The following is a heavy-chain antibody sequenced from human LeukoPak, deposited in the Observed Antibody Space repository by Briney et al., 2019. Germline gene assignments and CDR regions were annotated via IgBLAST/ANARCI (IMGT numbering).Heavy chain of an antibody. D-gene: IGHD3-3*01. CDR1: GFTFSSYW. J-gene: IGHJ4*02. Sequence: GSLRLSCAASGFTFSSYWMSWVRQAPGKGLEWVANIKQAGSEKYYVDSVKGRFTISRDNAKNSLYLQMNSLRAEDTAVYYCARGGVRFLEWLADYWGQGTLVSVSS. CDR3: ARGGVRFLEWLADY. CDR2: IKQAGSEK. V-gene: IGHV3-7*03.